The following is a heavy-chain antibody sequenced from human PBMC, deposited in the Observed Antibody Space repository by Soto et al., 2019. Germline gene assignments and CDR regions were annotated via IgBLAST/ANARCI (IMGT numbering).Heavy chain of an antibody. D-gene: IGHD2-8*01. J-gene: IGHJ6*02. Sequence: PSQTLSLTCAISGDSVSSNSAAWNWIRQSPSRGLEWLGRTYYRSKWYNDYAVSVKSRITINPDTSKNQFSLQLNSVTPEDTAVYYCARDRVTYCTNGVCYPHYYGMDVWGQGTTVTVSS. CDR1: GDSVSSNSAA. CDR2: TYYRSKWYN. CDR3: ARDRVTYCTNGVCYPHYYGMDV. V-gene: IGHV6-1*01.